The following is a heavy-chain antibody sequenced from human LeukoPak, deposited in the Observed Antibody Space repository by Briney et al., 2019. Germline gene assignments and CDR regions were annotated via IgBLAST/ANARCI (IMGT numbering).Heavy chain of an antibody. CDR1: GGSISSGSYY. Sequence: SQTLSLTCTVSGGSISSGSYYWSWLRQPAGKGLEWLGRIYTSGSTNYNPSLKSRVTISVDTSKNQFSLKLSSVTAADTAVYYCASLEPFFGSSSPVDYWGQGTLVTVSS. J-gene: IGHJ4*02. CDR3: ASLEPFFGSSSPVDY. CDR2: IYTSGST. V-gene: IGHV4-61*02. D-gene: IGHD6-13*01.